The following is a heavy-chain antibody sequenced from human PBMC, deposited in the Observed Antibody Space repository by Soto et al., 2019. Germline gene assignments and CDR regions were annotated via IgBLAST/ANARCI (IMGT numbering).Heavy chain of an antibody. J-gene: IGHJ6*02. CDR2: IWYDGINT. Sequence: QVQLVESGGGVVQPGRSLRLSCAASGFTFSNYGMHWVRQAPGKGLDWVAVIWYDGINTYYADSVKGRFTISRDNSKKTLYLQMNILRAEDTAVYYCARDRAFRSGYYYYGLDVWGQGTTVTVSS. CDR3: ARDRAFRSGYYYYGLDV. CDR1: GFTFSNYG. D-gene: IGHD3-10*01. V-gene: IGHV3-33*01.